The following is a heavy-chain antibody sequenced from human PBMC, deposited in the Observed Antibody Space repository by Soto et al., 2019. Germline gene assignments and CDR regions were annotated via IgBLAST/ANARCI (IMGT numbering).Heavy chain of an antibody. CDR2: IYYSGST. Sequence: QVQLQESGPGLVKPSETLSLTCTVSGDSISEYYWSWIRQPPGKGLEWIGYIYYSGSTNSNNPSLKRRVAISVDTSKNEFSLKLSSVTAADTAVYYCARHSSGTSFDPWGQGTLVTVSS. D-gene: IGHD3-10*01. CDR1: GDSISEYY. V-gene: IGHV4-59*08. CDR3: ARHSSGTSFDP. J-gene: IGHJ5*02.